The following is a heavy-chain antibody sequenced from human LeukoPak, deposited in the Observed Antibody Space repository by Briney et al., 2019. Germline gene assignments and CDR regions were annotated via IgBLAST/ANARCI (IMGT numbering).Heavy chain of an antibody. J-gene: IGHJ6*03. CDR2: IYYSGST. CDR3: ARSGRGYSGYDWSYYYMDV. CDR1: GGSISSYH. V-gene: IGHV4-59*01. D-gene: IGHD5-12*01. Sequence: PSETLSLTCTVSGGSISSYHWSWIRQPPGKGLEWIGYIYYSGSTNYNPSLKSRVTISVDTSKNQFSLKLSSVTAADTAVYYCARSGRGYSGYDWSYYYMDVWGKGTTVTVSS.